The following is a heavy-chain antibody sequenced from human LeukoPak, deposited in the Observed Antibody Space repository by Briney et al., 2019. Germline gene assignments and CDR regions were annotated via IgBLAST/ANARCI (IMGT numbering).Heavy chain of an antibody. CDR2: ISYRGIT. CDR1: GGSISTSY. V-gene: IGHV4-59*08. CDR3: ARREGIIASADYFDY. Sequence: SETLSLTCTVSGGSISTSYWSWIRQPPGKGLEWIAYISYRGITDYNPSLKSRVTISVDTSKNQFSLRLTSVTAADSAVYYCARREGIIASADYFDYWGQGTLVTVSS. J-gene: IGHJ4*02. D-gene: IGHD6-13*01.